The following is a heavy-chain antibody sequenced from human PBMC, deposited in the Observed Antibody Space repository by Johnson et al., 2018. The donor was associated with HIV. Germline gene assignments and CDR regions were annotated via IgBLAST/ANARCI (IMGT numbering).Heavy chain of an antibody. J-gene: IGHJ3*02. CDR2: ISYDGSNK. Sequence: QVQLVESGGGVVQPGRSLRLSCAASGFTFSSYAMHWVRQAPGKGLEWVAVISYDGSNKYYADSVKGRFTISGDTSKNTLYLQMNSLRAEDTAVYYCAREGDSSGMVFLDAFDIWGQGTMVTVSS. V-gene: IGHV3-30*04. CDR3: AREGDSSGMVFLDAFDI. CDR1: GFTFSSYA. D-gene: IGHD3-22*01.